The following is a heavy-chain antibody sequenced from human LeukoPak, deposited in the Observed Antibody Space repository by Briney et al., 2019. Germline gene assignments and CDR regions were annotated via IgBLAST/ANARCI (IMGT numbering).Heavy chain of an antibody. CDR3: ASLPLDYDYGDLRSGEVLHGY. J-gene: IGHJ4*02. CDR2: ISSSGSTI. V-gene: IGHV3-11*01. Sequence: PGGSLRLSCAASGFTFSDYYMSWIRQAPGKGLEWVSYISSSGSTIYYADSVKGRFTISRDNAKNSLYLQMNSLRAEDTAVYYCASLPLDYDYGDLRSGEVLHGYWGQGTLVTVSS. CDR1: GFTFSDYY. D-gene: IGHD4-17*01.